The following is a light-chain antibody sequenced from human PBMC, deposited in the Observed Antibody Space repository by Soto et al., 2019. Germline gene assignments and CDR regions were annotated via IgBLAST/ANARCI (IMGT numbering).Light chain of an antibody. Sequence: IQLTQSPSSLSASGGDRVTITCRASQGIGSNLAWYLQKPGEAPKLLVYGASTLQGGVTSRFSGSGSGTLFTVTRTSLQPEDFATYFCQQSNSYPLTFGGGTKVEIK. CDR3: QQSNSYPLT. J-gene: IGKJ4*01. CDR1: QGIGSN. CDR2: GAS. V-gene: IGKV1-9*01.